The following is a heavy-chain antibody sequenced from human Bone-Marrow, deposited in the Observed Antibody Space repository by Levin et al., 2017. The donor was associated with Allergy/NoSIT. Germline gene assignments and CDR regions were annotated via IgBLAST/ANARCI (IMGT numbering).Heavy chain of an antibody. V-gene: IGHV3-7*01. CDR2: INPDGSEK. D-gene: IGHD3-3*01. Sequence: GGSLRLSCATSGLTLSRYWMNWVRQAPGKGLEWVANINPDGSEKNYVDSVKGRFTISRDNAKNSLYLQVASLRPEDTAVYYCGILEWSTDSDFWGQGTLVTVSS. CDR1: GLTLSRYW. CDR3: GILEWSTDSDF. J-gene: IGHJ4*02.